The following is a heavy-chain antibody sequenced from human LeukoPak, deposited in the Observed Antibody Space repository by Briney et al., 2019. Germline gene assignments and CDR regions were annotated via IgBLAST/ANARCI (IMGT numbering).Heavy chain of an antibody. CDR2: IYYSGST. CDR3: VSTLRGYCSSTSCYTAGHLDY. V-gene: IGHV4-39*07. CDR1: GGSISSSSYY. J-gene: IGHJ4*02. D-gene: IGHD2-2*02. Sequence: SETLSLTCTVSGGSISSSSYYWGWLRQPPGKGLEWIGSIYYSGSTYYNPSLKSRVTISVDTSKNQFSLKLSSVTAADTAVYYCVSTLRGYCSSTSCYTAGHLDYWGQGTLVTVSS.